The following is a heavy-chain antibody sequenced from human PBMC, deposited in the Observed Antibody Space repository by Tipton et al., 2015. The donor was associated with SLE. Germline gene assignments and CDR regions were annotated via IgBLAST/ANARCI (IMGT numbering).Heavy chain of an antibody. CDR2: IYYSGST. CDR3: ARVRGRGYFQH. CDR1: GGSISSYY. Sequence: TLSLTCTVSGGSISSYYWSWIRQPPGKGLEWIGYIYYSGSTNYNPSLKSRVTISVDTSKNQFSLKLSPVTAADTTVDYCARVRGRGYFQHWGQGSLVTVSS. V-gene: IGHV4-59*01. J-gene: IGHJ1*01. D-gene: IGHD3-10*01.